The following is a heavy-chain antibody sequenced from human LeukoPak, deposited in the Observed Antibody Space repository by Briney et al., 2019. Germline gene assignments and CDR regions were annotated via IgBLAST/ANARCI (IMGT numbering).Heavy chain of an antibody. V-gene: IGHV1-3*01. J-gene: IGHJ6*02. D-gene: IGHD4-17*01. Sequence: ASVKVSCKASGYTSTSYAMHWVRQAPGQRLEWMGWINAGNGNTKYSQKFQGRVTITRDTSASTAYMELSSLRSEDTAVYYCARDPPTTVTTHFYYYYGMDVWGQGTTVTVSS. CDR3: ARDPPTTVTTHFYYYYGMDV. CDR2: INAGNGNT. CDR1: GYTSTSYA.